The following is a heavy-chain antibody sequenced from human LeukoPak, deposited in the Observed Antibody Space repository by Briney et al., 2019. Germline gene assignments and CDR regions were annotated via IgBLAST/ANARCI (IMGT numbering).Heavy chain of an antibody. CDR2: IIVDSGKT. CDR1: GFTFSNSA. CDR3: ARDRGYCSSTSCYNNWFDP. Sequence: SVKVSCKASGFTFSNSALQWVRQARGQGLEWIGWIIVDSGKTYDAKKFQGRVTITRDMSTTTAYLELSSLRSDDTAVYYCARDRGYCSSTSCYNNWFDPWGQGTLVTVSS. D-gene: IGHD2-2*01. J-gene: IGHJ5*02. V-gene: IGHV1-58*01.